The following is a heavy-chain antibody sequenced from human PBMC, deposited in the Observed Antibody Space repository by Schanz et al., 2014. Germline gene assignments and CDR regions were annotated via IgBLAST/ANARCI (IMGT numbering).Heavy chain of an antibody. V-gene: IGHV1-46*01. CDR3: ARGSLAGYVALLMAANDY. Sequence: QVHLEQSGPEVKEPGASVKLSCRASGYPFTNYYIHWVRQAPGQGLEWMGIVNPGGGSTSVAQRFQTRVTLTRDTSTGTAYLGLTRLRFEDTAVYYCARGSLAGYVALLMAANDYWGQGTLLTVSS. CDR2: VNPGGGST. D-gene: IGHD2-15*01. CDR1: GYPFTNYY. J-gene: IGHJ4*02.